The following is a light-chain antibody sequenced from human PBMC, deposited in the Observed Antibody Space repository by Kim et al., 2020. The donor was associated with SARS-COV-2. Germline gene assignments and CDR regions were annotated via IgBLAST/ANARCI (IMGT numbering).Light chain of an antibody. J-gene: IGLJ2*01. CDR2: SNN. CDR1: SSNIGSNA. V-gene: IGLV1-44*01. Sequence: GQRFTISCSGSSSNIGSNAVNWYQQVPGTAPKLLIYSNNQRPSGVPDRFSGSKSGTSASLAISGLQSEDEADYYCAAWDDSLNGVVVGGGTKLTVL. CDR3: AAWDDSLNGVV.